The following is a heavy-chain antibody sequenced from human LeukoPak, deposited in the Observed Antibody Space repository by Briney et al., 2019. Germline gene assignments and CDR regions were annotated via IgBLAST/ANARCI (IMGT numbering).Heavy chain of an antibody. Sequence: GESLKISCEASGFNFTNYWIAWVRQTPGKGLDWMGIVYPADSDSKYSPSFQDAVTISADKSTSAAYLEWRSLKASDTATYYCARFGFSNSLDFYFDVWGRGTLDTVSS. CDR3: ARFGFSNSLDFYFDV. CDR2: VYPADSDS. V-gene: IGHV5-51*01. CDR1: GFNFTNYW. J-gene: IGHJ2*01. D-gene: IGHD6-6*01.